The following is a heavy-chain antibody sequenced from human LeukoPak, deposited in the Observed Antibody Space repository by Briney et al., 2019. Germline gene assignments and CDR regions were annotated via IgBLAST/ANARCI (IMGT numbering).Heavy chain of an antibody. CDR3: ARTYCSGGSCYPDDAFDI. CDR2: FYYSGST. CDR1: GGSISSSSYY. Sequence: SETLSLTCTVSGGSISSSSYYWGWIRQPPGKGLEWIGSFYYSGSTYYNPSLKSRVAISVDTSKNQFSLKLSSVTAADTAVYYCARTYCSGGSCYPDDAFDIWGQGTMVTVSS. J-gene: IGHJ3*02. D-gene: IGHD2-15*01. V-gene: IGHV4-39*01.